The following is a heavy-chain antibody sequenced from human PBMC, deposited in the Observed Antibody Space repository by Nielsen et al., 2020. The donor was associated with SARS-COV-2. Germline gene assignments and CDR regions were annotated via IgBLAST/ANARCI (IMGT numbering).Heavy chain of an antibody. CDR1: GGSISSGGYY. D-gene: IGHD6-13*01. V-gene: IGHV4-31*03. CDR2: IYYSGST. J-gene: IGHJ1*01. CDR3: ARAGYSSSWYGEYFQH. Sequence: SETLSLTCIVSGGSISSGGYYWSWIRQHPGKGLEWIGYIYYSGSTYYNPSLKSRVTISVDTSKNQFSLKLSSVTAADTAVYYCARAGYSSSWYGEYFQHWGQGTLVTVSS.